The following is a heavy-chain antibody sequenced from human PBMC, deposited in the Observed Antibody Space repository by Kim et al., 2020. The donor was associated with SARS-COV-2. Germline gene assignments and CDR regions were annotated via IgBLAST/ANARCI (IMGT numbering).Heavy chain of an antibody. J-gene: IGHJ4*02. Sequence: SETLSLTCTVSGGSISSSSYYWGWIRQPPGKGLEWIGSIYYSGSTYYNPSLKSRVTISVDTSKNQFSLKLSSVTAADTAVYYCVTISSSSPLVYFDYWGQGTLVTVSS. D-gene: IGHD6-6*01. CDR1: GGSISSSSYY. CDR3: VTISSSSPLVYFDY. CDR2: IYYSGST. V-gene: IGHV4-39*01.